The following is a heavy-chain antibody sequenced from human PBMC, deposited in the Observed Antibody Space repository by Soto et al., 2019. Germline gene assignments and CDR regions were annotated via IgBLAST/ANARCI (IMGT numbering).Heavy chain of an antibody. V-gene: IGHV1-18*01. D-gene: IGHD5-12*01. CDR3: ARDPSKPGGYDPDYYYYGMYV. CDR2: ISAYNGNT. J-gene: IGHJ6*02. CDR1: GYTFTSYG. Sequence: ASVKVSCKASGYTFTSYGISWVRQAPGQGLEGMGWISAYNGNTNYAQKLQGRVTMTTDTSTSTAYMELRSLRSDDTAVYYCARDPSKPGGYDPDYYYYGMYVWGQGTTVTVSS.